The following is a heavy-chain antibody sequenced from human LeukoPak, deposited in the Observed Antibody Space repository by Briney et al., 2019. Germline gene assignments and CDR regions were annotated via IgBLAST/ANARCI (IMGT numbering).Heavy chain of an antibody. CDR1: GYTFTSYG. V-gene: IGHV1-18*01. CDR2: ISAYNGNT. CDR3: VRELPSYYYDSSGYPPDAFDI. D-gene: IGHD3-22*01. Sequence: ASVKVSCKASGYTFTSYGISWVRQAPGQGLEWMGWISAYNGNTNYAQKLQGRVTMTTDTSTSTAYMELRSLRSDDTAVYYCVRELPSYYYDSSGYPPDAFDIWGQGTMVTVSS. J-gene: IGHJ3*02.